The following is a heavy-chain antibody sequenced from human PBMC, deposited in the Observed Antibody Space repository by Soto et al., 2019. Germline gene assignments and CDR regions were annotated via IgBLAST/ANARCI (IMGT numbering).Heavy chain of an antibody. D-gene: IGHD2-15*01. Sequence: GGSLRLSCAASGFTFSSYAMRWVRQAPGKGLEWVAVISYDGSNKYYADSVKGRFTISRDNSKNTLYLQMNSLRAEDTAVYYCARSAVVQGFDYYYYYGMDVWGQGTTVTVSS. CDR2: ISYDGSNK. J-gene: IGHJ6*02. CDR1: GFTFSSYA. V-gene: IGHV3-30-3*01. CDR3: ARSAVVQGFDYYYYYGMDV.